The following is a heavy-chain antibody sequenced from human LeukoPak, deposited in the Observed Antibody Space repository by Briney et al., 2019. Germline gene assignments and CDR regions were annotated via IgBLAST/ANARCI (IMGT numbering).Heavy chain of an antibody. Sequence: GASVKVSCKGSDYTFTSYGISWVRQAPGQGLEWMGIINPSGGSTSYAQKFQGRVTMTRDTSTSTVYMELSSLRSEDTAVYYCARDSPDSSSWERQPTYFDYWGQGTLVTVSS. CDR2: INPSGGST. CDR1: DYTFTSYG. CDR3: ARDSPDSSSWERQPTYFDY. D-gene: IGHD6-13*01. J-gene: IGHJ4*02. V-gene: IGHV1-46*01.